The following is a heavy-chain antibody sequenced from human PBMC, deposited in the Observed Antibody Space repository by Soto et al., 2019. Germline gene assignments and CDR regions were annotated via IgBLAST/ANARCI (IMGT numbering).Heavy chain of an antibody. CDR2: IYWDDDK. CDR3: ARLTRGVYDFDRLWEKFDY. D-gene: IGHD5-12*01. CDR1: GFSLSTNGMG. J-gene: IGHJ4*02. Sequence: QITVKESGLTLVKPTETLTLTCTFSGFSLSTNGMGVGCIRQPPGKALEWLALIYWDDDKRFSPSLRSRLTSTTDTSKNQVDLTMTNMDPVETATYYCARLTRGVYDFDRLWEKFDYWGQGNLVTVSS. V-gene: IGHV2-5*02.